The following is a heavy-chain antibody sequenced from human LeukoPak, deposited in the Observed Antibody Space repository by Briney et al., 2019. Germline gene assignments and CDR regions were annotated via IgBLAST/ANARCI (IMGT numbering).Heavy chain of an antibody. D-gene: IGHD3-16*01. CDR2: ISSSNTVT. Sequence: PGGSLRLSCVDSGFTFSSYAMNWVRQAPGKGLEWVSYISSSNTVTYYADSVKGRFTISRDNAKNSLYLQMNSLRAEDTAVYYCARAYGGGDVWGQGTTVTVSS. V-gene: IGHV3-48*01. CDR1: GFTFSSYA. J-gene: IGHJ6*02. CDR3: ARAYGGGDV.